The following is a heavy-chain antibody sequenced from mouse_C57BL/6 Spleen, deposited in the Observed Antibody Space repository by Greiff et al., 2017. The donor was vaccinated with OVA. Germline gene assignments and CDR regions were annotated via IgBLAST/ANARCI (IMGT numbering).Heavy chain of an antibody. D-gene: IGHD1-1*01. V-gene: IGHV1-69*01. CDR3: ARSHYGSSSSYWYFGV. J-gene: IGHJ1*03. Sequence: QVQLQQPGAELVMPGASVKLSCKASGYTFTSYWMHWVKQRPGQGLEWIGEIDPSDSYTNYNQKFKGKSTLTVDKSSSTAYMQLSSLTSEDSAVYYCARSHYGSSSSYWYFGVWGTGTTVTVSS. CDR2: IDPSDSYT. CDR1: GYTFTSYW.